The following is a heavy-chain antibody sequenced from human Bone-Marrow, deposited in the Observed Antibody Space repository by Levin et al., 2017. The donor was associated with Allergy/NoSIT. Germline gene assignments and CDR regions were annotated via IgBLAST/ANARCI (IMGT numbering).Heavy chain of an antibody. D-gene: IGHD2-2*01. V-gene: IGHV3-23*01. Sequence: PGGSLRLSCAASGFTFSSYAMSWVRQAPGKGLEWVSAISGSGGGTYYADSVKGRFTISRDNSKNTLYLQMNSLRAEDTAVYYCAKDSRYCSSTSCYENHVLGAFDSWGQGTMVSVSS. CDR1: GFTFSSYA. CDR2: ISGSGGGT. J-gene: IGHJ3*02. CDR3: AKDSRYCSSTSCYENHVLGAFDS.